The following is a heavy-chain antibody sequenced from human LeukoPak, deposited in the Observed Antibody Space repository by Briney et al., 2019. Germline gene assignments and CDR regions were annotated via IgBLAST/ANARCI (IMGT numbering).Heavy chain of an antibody. V-gene: IGHV5-51*01. Sequence: GESLKISCKASGYSFTTYYIGWVRQMPGKGLEWMGIIYPGDSDTRYSPSFQGLVTISADKSISTAYLQWSSLKASDTAIYYCARSRTYSTSSFYFDSWGQGTLVTVSS. CDR3: ARSRTYSTSSFYFDS. J-gene: IGHJ4*02. CDR1: GYSFTTYY. CDR2: IYPGDSDT. D-gene: IGHD6-6*01.